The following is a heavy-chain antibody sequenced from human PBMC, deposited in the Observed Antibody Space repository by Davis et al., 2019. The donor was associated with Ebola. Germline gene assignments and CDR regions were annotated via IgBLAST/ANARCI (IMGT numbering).Heavy chain of an antibody. V-gene: IGHV4-59*08. CDR1: GASVSNYY. J-gene: IGHJ6*02. CDR2: IYYSGST. Sequence: PGGSLRLSCTVSGASVSNYYWSWIRQPPGKGPEWIGHIYYSGSTNYSPSLKSRVTISVDTSKNQFSLKLSSVTAADTAVYYCAKHKGYGYNQYGMDVWGQGTTVTVPS. CDR3: AKHKGYGYNQYGMDV. D-gene: IGHD5-12*01.